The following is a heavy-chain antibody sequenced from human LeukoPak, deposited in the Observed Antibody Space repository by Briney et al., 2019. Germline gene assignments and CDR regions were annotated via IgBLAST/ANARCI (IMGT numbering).Heavy chain of an antibody. J-gene: IGHJ4*02. V-gene: IGHV3-23*01. CDR2: ISGSGGST. CDR3: AKDHRRGPFDY. CDR1: GFTFSSYS. Sequence: GGSLRLSCAASGFTFSSYSMSWVRQAPGKGLEWVSVISGSGGSTYYADSVKGRFTISRDNSKNTLYLQMNSLRAEDTAVYYCAKDHRRGPFDYWGQGTLVTVSS.